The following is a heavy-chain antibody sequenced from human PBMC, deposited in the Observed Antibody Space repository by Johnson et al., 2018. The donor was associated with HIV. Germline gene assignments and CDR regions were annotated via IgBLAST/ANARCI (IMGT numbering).Heavy chain of an antibody. CDR3: ARGGSGFSFDI. D-gene: IGHD5-12*01. J-gene: IGHJ3*02. Sequence: LVESGGGLVQPGWSLRLSCEASGFTVSSNYMNWVRQAPGKGLEWVSVIYSGGSTYYTDSVKGRFTVSRDNSKNSLYLQMNSLRAEDTALYYCARGGSGFSFDIWGQGTMVTVSS. V-gene: IGHV3-66*02. CDR1: GFTVSSNY. CDR2: IYSGGST.